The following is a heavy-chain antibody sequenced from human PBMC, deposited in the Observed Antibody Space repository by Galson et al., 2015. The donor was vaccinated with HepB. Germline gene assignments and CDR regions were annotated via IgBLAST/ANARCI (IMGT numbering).Heavy chain of an antibody. V-gene: IGHV3-23*01. J-gene: IGHJ4*02. Sequence: SLRLSCAASGFTFSSYAMSWVRQAPGKGLEWVSAISGSGGSTYCADSVKGRFTISRDNSKNTLYLQMNSLRAEDTAVYYRAKASWGGSYPPLFYFDYWGQGTLVTVSS. CDR3: AKASWGGSYPPLFYFDY. CDR1: GFTFSSYA. D-gene: IGHD1-26*01. CDR2: ISGSGGST.